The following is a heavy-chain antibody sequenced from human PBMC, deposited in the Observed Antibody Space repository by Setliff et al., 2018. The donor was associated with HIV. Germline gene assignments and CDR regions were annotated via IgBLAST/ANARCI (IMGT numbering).Heavy chain of an antibody. V-gene: IGHV3-43*01. J-gene: IGHJ4*02. CDR1: GFTFHDFS. CDR3: VRDPIEGSPDYFDY. D-gene: IGHD1-26*01. CDR2: INKDGHHT. Sequence: PGGSLRLSCAASGFTFHDFSMHWVRQAPGKGLEWVSLINKDGHHTLYADSVRGRFTISRDNRNTLFLQMNNLRPEDTATYYCVRDPIEGSPDYFDYWGQGALVTVSS.